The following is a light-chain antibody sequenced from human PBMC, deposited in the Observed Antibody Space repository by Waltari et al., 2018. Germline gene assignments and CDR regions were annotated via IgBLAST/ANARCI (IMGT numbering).Light chain of an antibody. J-gene: IGLJ3*02. V-gene: IGLV3-9*01. Sequence: SYDVTQPLSVSVALGQTAKITCGGNSIGTKNVHWYQQRPGQAPVLVIYRDTNRPSGIPGRFSGSKSGNTATLTVNRAQVDDEADYYCQLWDNTWVFGGGTKLTVL. CDR2: RDT. CDR1: SIGTKN. CDR3: QLWDNTWV.